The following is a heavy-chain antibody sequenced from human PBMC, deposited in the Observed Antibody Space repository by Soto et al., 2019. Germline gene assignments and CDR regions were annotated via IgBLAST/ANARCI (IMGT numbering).Heavy chain of an antibody. CDR3: ARASNGWYYDY. CDR1: GFTFSSYA. CDR2: ISYDGSNK. D-gene: IGHD6-19*01. Sequence: QVQLVESGGGVVQPGRSLRLSCAASGFTFSSYAMHWVRQAPGKGLEWVAVISYDGSNKYYADSVKGRFTISRDNSKNTLYLQMNSLRAEDTAVYYCARASNGWYYDYWGLGTRVTVSS. J-gene: IGHJ4*02. V-gene: IGHV3-30-3*01.